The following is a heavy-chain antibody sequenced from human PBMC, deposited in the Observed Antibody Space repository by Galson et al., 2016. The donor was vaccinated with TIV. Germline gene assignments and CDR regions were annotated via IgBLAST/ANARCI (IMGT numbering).Heavy chain of an antibody. CDR2: IWYDGGKT. CDR1: GFTFSTNA. Sequence: SLKLSCAASGFTFSTNAMHWVRQAPGKGLEWVGVIWYDGGKTYYGDSVRGRITITRDSSKNTVYLEMNSLRAEDTAVYYCARDIGPRLGAEADNWFDPWGQGTLVTVSS. V-gene: IGHV3-33*01. CDR3: ARDIGPRLGAEADNWFDP. J-gene: IGHJ5*02. D-gene: IGHD6-13*01.